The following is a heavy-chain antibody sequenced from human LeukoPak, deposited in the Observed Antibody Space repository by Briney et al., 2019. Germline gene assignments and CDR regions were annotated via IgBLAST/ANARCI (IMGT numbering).Heavy chain of an antibody. CDR3: ARGRYCSADICSGGDAFDI. CDR2: IYTRGST. V-gene: IGHV4-4*07. D-gene: IGHD2-15*01. CDR1: GGSINNYY. J-gene: IGHJ3*02. Sequence: SETLSLTCTVSGGSINNYYWSWIRQPAGKGLEWIGRIYTRGSTNYNPSLKSRVTMSVDTSKNQFSLKLSSVTAADTAVYYCARGRYCSADICSGGDAFDIWGQGTIV.